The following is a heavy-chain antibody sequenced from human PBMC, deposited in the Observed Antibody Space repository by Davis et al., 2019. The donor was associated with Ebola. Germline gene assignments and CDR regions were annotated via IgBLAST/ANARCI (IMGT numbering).Heavy chain of an antibody. CDR1: GGSISSYY. D-gene: IGHD3-10*01. V-gene: IGHV4-4*07. Sequence: MPSETLSLTCTVSGGSISSYYWSWIRQPAGKGLEWIGRIYTSGSTNYNPSLKSRVTMSVDTSKNQFSLKLNSVTAADTAVYYCARAFGSGTYHGGYMDVWGQGTTVTVS. CDR3: ARAFGSGTYHGGYMDV. CDR2: IYTSGST. J-gene: IGHJ6*02.